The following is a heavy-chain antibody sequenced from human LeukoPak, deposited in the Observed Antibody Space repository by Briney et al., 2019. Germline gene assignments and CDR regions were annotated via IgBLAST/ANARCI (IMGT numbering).Heavy chain of an antibody. Sequence: GGSLRLSCAASGFTFSSYAMSWVRPAPGEGVGGGSGISGSGGSTYYAESVKGRFTISRDYSKNTLYLQMNSLRAEDTAIYFCARDPLGYYGSENWGQGTLVTVSS. V-gene: IGHV3-23*01. D-gene: IGHD3-10*01. CDR3: ARDPLGYYGSEN. CDR2: ISGSGGST. J-gene: IGHJ4*02. CDR1: GFTFSSYA.